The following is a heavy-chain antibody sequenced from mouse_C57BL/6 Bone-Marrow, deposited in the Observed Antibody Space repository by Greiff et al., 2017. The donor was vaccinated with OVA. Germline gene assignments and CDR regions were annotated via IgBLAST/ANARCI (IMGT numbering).Heavy chain of an antibody. D-gene: IGHD1-1*01. V-gene: IGHV1-55*01. CDR3: ARDYGRGFYYFEG. J-gene: IGHJ2*01. Sequence: QVQLKQPGAELVKPGASVKLSCKASGYTFTSYWITWVKQRPGQGLEWIGDIYPGSGGTNYNEKFKNKATLTVDTSSSTAYMQLSSLTSEGSAVEYCARDYGRGFYYFEGWGQGTTLTVAS. CDR1: GYTFTSYW. CDR2: IYPGSGGT.